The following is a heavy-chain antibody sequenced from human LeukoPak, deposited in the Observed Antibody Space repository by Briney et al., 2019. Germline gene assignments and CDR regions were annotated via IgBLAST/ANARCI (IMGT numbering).Heavy chain of an antibody. CDR3: ARVKYVIAKYFDY. J-gene: IGHJ4*02. CDR2: INHSGST. V-gene: IGHV4-34*01. CDR1: GGSFSGYY. D-gene: IGHD3-22*01. Sequence: PSETLSLTCAVYGGSFSGYYWSWIRQPPGKGLEWIGEINHSGSTNYNPSLKSRVTISVDTSKNQFSLKLSSVTAADTAVYYCARVKYVIAKYFDYWGQGTLVTVSS.